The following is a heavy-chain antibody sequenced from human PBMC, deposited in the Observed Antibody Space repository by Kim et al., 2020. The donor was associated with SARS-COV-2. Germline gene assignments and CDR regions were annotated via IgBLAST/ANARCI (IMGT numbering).Heavy chain of an antibody. CDR2: INHSRST. Sequence: SETLSLTCAVYGGSFSGYYWSWIRQPPGKGLEWIGEINHSRSTNYNPSLKSRVTISVDTSKNQFSLKLSSVTAADTAVYYCARGRSSSCDYWGQGTLVTVSS. D-gene: IGHD6-13*01. CDR1: GGSFSGYY. V-gene: IGHV4-34*01. J-gene: IGHJ4*02. CDR3: ARGRSSSCDY.